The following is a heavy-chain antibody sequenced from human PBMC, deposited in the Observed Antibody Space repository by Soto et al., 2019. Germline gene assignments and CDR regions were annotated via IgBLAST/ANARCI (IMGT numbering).Heavy chain of an antibody. J-gene: IGHJ5*02. CDR1: GASISGYY. D-gene: IGHD1-1*01. Sequence: QVQLQESGPGLVKPSETLSLTCTVSGASISGYYWSWIRKSAGKGLEWIGRIYATGTTDYNPSLKRRVMMSVDTSKKQFSLKLRSATAADTAVYYCVRDGTKTLRDWFDPWGQGISVTVSS. CDR2: IYATGTT. V-gene: IGHV4-4*07. CDR3: VRDGTKTLRDWFDP.